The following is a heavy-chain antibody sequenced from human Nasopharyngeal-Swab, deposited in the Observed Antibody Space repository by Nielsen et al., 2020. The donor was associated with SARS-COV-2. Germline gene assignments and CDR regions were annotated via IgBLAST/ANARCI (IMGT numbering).Heavy chain of an antibody. J-gene: IGHJ2*01. CDR3: VRDRTDYGSGSYLIDWYFDL. V-gene: IGHV1-3*01. CDR2: INAGNGNT. D-gene: IGHD3-10*01. CDR1: GYTFTRNA. Sequence: ASVKVSCKASGYTFTRNAMHWVRQAPGQRLEWMGWINAGNGNTKYSQKFQGRVTITRDTSASTAYMELNSLRSEDTAVYYCVRDRTDYGSGSYLIDWYFDLWGRGTLVTVSS.